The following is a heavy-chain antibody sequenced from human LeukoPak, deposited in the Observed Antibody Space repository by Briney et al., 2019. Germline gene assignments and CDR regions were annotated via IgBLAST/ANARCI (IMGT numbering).Heavy chain of an antibody. V-gene: IGHV4-39*01. J-gene: IGHJ4*02. CDR1: GGSICSIDYY. CDR3: AKLLFHYGSFDY. D-gene: IGHD3-10*01. CDR2: VYYTGST. Sequence: PSETLSLTCTVSGGSICSIDYYWASIRQPPGKGLEWIVTVYYTGSTYFNPSLKSRVTISLDTSENQFSLKLSSVTAADTAVYYCAKLLFHYGSFDYWGQGTLVTVSS.